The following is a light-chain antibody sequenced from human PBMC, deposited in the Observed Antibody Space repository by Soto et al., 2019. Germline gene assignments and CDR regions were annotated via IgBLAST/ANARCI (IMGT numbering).Light chain of an antibody. V-gene: IGLV2-14*01. J-gene: IGLJ2*01. Sequence: QSALTQPASVSGSPGQSITISCTGTSSDVGGYNYVSWYQQHPGKAPKLMIYEVSNRPSGVSNRFSGSKSGNTASLTISGLKAEDEADYNCSSYTSSSTVVFGGGTKLTVL. CDR1: SSDVGGYNY. CDR2: EVS. CDR3: SSYTSSSTVV.